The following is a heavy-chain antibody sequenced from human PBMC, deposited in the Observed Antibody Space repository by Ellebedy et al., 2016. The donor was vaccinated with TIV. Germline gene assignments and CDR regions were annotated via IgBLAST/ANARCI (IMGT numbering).Heavy chain of an antibody. CDR1: GDSIRSGDYF. Sequence: MPSETLSLTCPVSGDSIRSGDYFWSWLRQSPGKGLEWIGYIYHTGSTYYNPSLKCQVSISVDTSKNQFSLKLSSVTAADTAVYYCAIDRKGGCSGGLCSPLYYYGMDVWGRGTTVTVSS. CDR2: IYHTGST. D-gene: IGHD2-15*01. J-gene: IGHJ6*02. CDR3: AIDRKGGCSGGLCSPLYYYGMDV. V-gene: IGHV4-30-4*01.